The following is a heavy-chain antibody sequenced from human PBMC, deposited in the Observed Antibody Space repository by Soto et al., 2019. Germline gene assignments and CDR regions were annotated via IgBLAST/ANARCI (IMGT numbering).Heavy chain of an antibody. J-gene: IGHJ2*01. CDR1: EFTFSSYA. D-gene: IGHD3-22*01. CDR2: ISGSGGST. Sequence: GGSLRLSCAASEFTFSSYAMSWVRQAPGKGLNWVSVISGSGGSTYYADSVKGRFTISRDNSKNTLYLQMNSLRAEDTAVYYCAKDLIYYGEDAQGWYFDLWGRGTLVTVSS. V-gene: IGHV3-23*01. CDR3: AKDLIYYGEDAQGWYFDL.